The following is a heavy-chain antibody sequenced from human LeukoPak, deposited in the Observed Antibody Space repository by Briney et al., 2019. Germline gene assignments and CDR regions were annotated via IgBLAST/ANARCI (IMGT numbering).Heavy chain of an antibody. V-gene: IGHV3-23*01. J-gene: IGHJ4*02. CDR3: ARTVAGFLGY. CDR1: GFTFSSYA. CDR2: ISGSGGGT. D-gene: IGHD6-19*01. Sequence: GGSLRLSCAASGFTFSSYAMSWVRQAPGKGLEWVSAISGSGGGTYYADSVKGRFTISRDNSKNTLYLQMNSLRAEDTAVYYCARTVAGFLGYWGQGTLVTVSS.